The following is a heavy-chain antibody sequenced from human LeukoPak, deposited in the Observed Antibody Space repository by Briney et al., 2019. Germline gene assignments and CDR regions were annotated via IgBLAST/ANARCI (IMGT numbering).Heavy chain of an antibody. D-gene: IGHD3-3*01. Sequence: SETLSLTCPVSGGSISSYYWSWLRQPPGKGLEWIGYIYYSGSTNYNPSLKSRVTISVDTSKTQFSLKLSSVTAADTAVYYCARGYYDFWSGYNRTYYFDYWGQGTLVTVSS. J-gene: IGHJ4*02. CDR3: ARGYYDFWSGYNRTYYFDY. CDR1: GGSISSYY. V-gene: IGHV4-59*01. CDR2: IYYSGST.